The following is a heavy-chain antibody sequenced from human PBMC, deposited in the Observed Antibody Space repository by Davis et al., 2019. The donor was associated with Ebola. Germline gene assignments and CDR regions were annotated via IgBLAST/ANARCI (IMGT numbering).Heavy chain of an antibody. D-gene: IGHD2-2*02. J-gene: IGHJ6*02. CDR2: IIPIFGTA. V-gene: IGHV1-69*13. Sequence: SVKVSCKASGGTFSSYAISWVRQAPGQGLEWMGGIIPIFGTANYAQKFQGRVTITADESTSTAYMELSSLRSEDTAVYYCTRGDRWYQLLYLPGGMDVWGQGTTVTVSS. CDR3: TRGDRWYQLLYLPGGMDV. CDR1: GGTFSSYA.